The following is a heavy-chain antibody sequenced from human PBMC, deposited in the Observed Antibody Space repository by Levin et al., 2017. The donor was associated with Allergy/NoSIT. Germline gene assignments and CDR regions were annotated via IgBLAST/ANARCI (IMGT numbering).Heavy chain of an antibody. D-gene: IGHD6-13*01. J-gene: IGHJ5*02. CDR1: GGSFSDHN. CDR2: ISHSGDT. Sequence: SQTLSLTCAVYGGSFSDHNWSWIRQPPGKGLEWIAEISHSGDTNYNPSLKSRVTISVDTSKNQFSLNLNSVTAADTAVYYCARNAAAGFWFDPWGQGTLVTVSS. CDR3: ARNAAAGFWFDP. V-gene: IGHV4-34*01.